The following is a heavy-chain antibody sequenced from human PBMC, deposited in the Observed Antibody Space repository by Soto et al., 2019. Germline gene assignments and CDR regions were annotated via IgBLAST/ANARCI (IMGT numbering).Heavy chain of an antibody. CDR1: GFTFTIYS. CDR3: ARXMGACSDSSCYPGPYDS. J-gene: IGHJ5*02. Sequence: GRSLRLSCAASGFTFTIYSMNWVRQAPGQGLEWVSYITSKSTTIKYADSVKGRFTVSRDNAKNSLYLQLNSLRDEDTAVYYCARXMGACSDSSCYPGPYDSWGQGTLVTVSS. D-gene: IGHD3-16*01. CDR2: ITSKSTTI. V-gene: IGHV3-48*02.